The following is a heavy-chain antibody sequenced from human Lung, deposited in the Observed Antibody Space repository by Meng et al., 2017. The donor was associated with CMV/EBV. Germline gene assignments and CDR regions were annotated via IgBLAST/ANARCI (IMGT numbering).Heavy chain of an antibody. CDR1: GFTFDDYA. V-gene: IGHV3-43D*03. D-gene: IGHD6-19*01. CDR2: ISWDGGST. CDR3: AKGLRYYYGMDV. Sequence: GEXXKISCAASGFTFDDYAMHWVRQAPGKGLEWVSLISWDGGSTYYADSVKGRFTISRDNSKNSLYLQMNSLRAEDTALYYCAKGLRYYYGMDVWGQGTPVTV. J-gene: IGHJ6*02.